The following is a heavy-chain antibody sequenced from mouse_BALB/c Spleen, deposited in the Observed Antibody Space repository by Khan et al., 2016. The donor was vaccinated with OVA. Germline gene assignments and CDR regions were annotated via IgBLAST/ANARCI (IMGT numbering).Heavy chain of an antibody. CDR3: ARTARITY. D-gene: IGHD1-2*01. CDR1: GYSISSGYG. V-gene: IGHV3-2*02. J-gene: IGHJ2*01. CDR2: ISDSGST. Sequence: EVKLEESGPGLVKPSRSLSLTCAVTGYSISSGYGCNCSRQFPGNKLEWMGYISDSGSTNYNPSLKSRISITRDTAKNQFFLQLNSVNTEYTAPYHCARTARITYWGQGTPLTVSS.